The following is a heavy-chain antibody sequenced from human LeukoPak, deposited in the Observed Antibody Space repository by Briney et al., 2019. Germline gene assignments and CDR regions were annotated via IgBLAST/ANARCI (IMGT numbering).Heavy chain of an antibody. D-gene: IGHD2-15*01. CDR3: ARDCGGGSCYDY. J-gene: IGHJ4*02. CDR2: IYHRGIT. CDR1: GGSISSGGYS. Sequence: PSETLSLTCAVSGGSISSGGYSWSWIRQPPGKGLEWIGYIYHRGITYYNPSRKSRVTKTVDRSKSQFSLKLSSVTAADTAVYYCARDCGGGSCYDYWGQGTLVTVSS. V-gene: IGHV4-30-2*01.